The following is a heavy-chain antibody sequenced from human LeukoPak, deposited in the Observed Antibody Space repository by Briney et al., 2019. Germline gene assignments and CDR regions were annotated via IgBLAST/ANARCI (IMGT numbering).Heavy chain of an antibody. CDR2: IYPGDSDT. D-gene: IGHD3-3*01. CDR3: ARQYDFWSGYNYFDY. J-gene: IGHJ4*02. V-gene: IGHV5-51*01. CDR1: GYSFTSYW. Sequence: ESLKISCKGSGYSFTSYWIGWVRQMPGKGLEWMGIIYPGDSDTRYSPSFQGQVTISADKSISTAYLQWSSLKASDTAMYYCARQYDFWSGYNYFDYWGQGTLVTVSS.